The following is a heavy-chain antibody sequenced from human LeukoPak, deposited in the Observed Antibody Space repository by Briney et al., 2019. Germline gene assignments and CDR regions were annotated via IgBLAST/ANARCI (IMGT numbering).Heavy chain of an antibody. CDR2: IYSDGTT. D-gene: IGHD3-3*01. J-gene: IGHJ5*02. CDR1: GFTVRSNY. Sequence: PGGSLRLSCEVSGFTVRSNYMNWVRQAPGKGLEWVSVIYSDGTTYYADSVKGRFTISRDNSKNTLYLQMNSLRAEDTAVYYCARGLRFLEDRGRPWGQGTLVTVSS. V-gene: IGHV3-66*01. CDR3: ARGLRFLEDRGRP.